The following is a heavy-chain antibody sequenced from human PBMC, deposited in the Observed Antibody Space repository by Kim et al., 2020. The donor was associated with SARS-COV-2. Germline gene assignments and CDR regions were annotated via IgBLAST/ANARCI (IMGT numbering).Heavy chain of an antibody. CDR1: GGSISSYY. CDR2: IYYSGST. Sequence: SETLSLTCTVSGGSISSYYWSWIRQPPGKGLEWIGYIYYSGSTNYNPSLKSRVTISVDTSKNQFSLKLSSVTAAATAVDYCARRGSGRYYGGGMDVWGQG. J-gene: IGHJ6*01. D-gene: IGHD3-10*01. V-gene: IGHV4-59*01. CDR3: ARRGSGRYYGGGMDV.